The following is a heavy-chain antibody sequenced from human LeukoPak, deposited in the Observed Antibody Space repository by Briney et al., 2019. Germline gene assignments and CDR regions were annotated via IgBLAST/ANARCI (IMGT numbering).Heavy chain of an antibody. V-gene: IGHV1-2*02. CDR1: GYTFTAYY. D-gene: IGHD3-22*01. CDR3: ARGPYYYDSSGFHYRE. Sequence: ASVKVSCKASGYTFTAYYMHWVRQAPGQGLEWMGWINPNSGDTKIAQKFQGRVTMTRDTSISTAYIELSSLRSDDTAVYYCARGPYYYDSSGFHYREWGQGTLVTVSS. CDR2: INPNSGDT. J-gene: IGHJ4*02.